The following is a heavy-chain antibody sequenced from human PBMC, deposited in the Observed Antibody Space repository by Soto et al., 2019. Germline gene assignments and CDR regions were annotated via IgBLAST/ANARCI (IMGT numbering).Heavy chain of an antibody. D-gene: IGHD6-13*01. CDR2: ISSSSSYI. J-gene: IGHJ6*02. Sequence: VCLGLSCVSCGFPFSSKNMIGVRQARGKGLEWVSCISSSSSYIYYADSLKGRFTISRDNAKNSRYQQRNSLRAEETAVYYCAREPAYSSSPGTRENYGMDVWGQGTTVTVSS. CDR1: GFPFSSKN. CDR3: AREPAYSSSPGTRENYGMDV. V-gene: IGHV3-21*01.